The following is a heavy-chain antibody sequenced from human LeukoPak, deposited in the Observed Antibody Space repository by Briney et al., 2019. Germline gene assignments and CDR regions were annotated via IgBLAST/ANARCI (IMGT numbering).Heavy chain of an antibody. CDR1: GFTFSSYG. CDR2: IWYDGSNK. J-gene: IGHJ4*02. V-gene: IGHV3-33*01. CDR3: ARDKTYYTPAGN. D-gene: IGHD3-3*01. Sequence: GGSLRLSCAASGFTFSSYGMHWVRQAPGKGLEWVAVIWYDGSNKYYADSVKGRFTISRDNSKNTLYLQMNSPRAEDTAVYYCARDKTYYTPAGNWGQGTLVTVSS.